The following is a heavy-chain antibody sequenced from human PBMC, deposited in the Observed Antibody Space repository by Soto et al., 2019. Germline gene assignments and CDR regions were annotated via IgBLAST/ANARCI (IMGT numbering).Heavy chain of an antibody. D-gene: IGHD2-2*01. V-gene: IGHV3-74*01. Sequence: EVQLVESGGGLIQPGESLSLSCAASGFPFGPFYMHWVRQAPGKGLEWVSHINGDGTTTVYADSVKGRFTISRDNAKNTLYLQMTSLRAEDTAVYYCARDRGYPDSFDIWGQGTMVTVSS. CDR1: GFPFGPFY. CDR2: INGDGTTT. CDR3: ARDRGYPDSFDI. J-gene: IGHJ3*02.